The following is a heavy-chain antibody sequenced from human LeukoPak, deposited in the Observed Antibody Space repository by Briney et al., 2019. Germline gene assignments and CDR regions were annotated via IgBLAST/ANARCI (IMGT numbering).Heavy chain of an antibody. CDR1: GFTFSSYS. Sequence: GGSLRLSCAASGFTFSSYSMNWVRQAPGKGLEWVLSISSSSSYIYYADSVKGRFTISRDNAKNSLYLQMNSLRAEDTAVYYCARDGTRWLQFPYYYYYMDVWGKGTTVTVSS. CDR3: ARDGTRWLQFPYYYYYMDV. V-gene: IGHV3-21*01. J-gene: IGHJ6*03. CDR2: ISSSSSYI. D-gene: IGHD5-24*01.